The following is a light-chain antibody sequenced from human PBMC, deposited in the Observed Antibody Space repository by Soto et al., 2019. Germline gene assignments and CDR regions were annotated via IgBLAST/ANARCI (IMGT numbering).Light chain of an antibody. J-gene: IGKJ4*01. CDR2: WAS. Sequence: DIVMTQSPDSLAVSLGERATINCKSSQSVLHTSINKNYLAWFQQKPGQPPKKLIYWASTRESGVPDRFSGSGSGTEFTLTISSLQAEDVAVYYCHQYYNAPLTFGGGTKVEI. CDR1: QSVLHTSINKNY. CDR3: HQYYNAPLT. V-gene: IGKV4-1*01.